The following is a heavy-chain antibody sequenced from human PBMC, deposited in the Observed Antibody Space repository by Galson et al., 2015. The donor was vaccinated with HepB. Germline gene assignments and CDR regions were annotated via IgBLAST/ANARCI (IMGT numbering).Heavy chain of an antibody. CDR3: ASDPARTY. Sequence: SLRLSCAASGLIFSNYWMSWVRQAPGKGLEWVANIKPDGVEKNYVDSVKGRFTISRDNAKNSLYLQMNSLRVEDTAVYYCASDPARTYWGRGILVTVSS. CDR2: IKPDGVEK. CDR1: GLIFSNYW. V-gene: IGHV3-7*01. D-gene: IGHD2-2*01. J-gene: IGHJ4*02.